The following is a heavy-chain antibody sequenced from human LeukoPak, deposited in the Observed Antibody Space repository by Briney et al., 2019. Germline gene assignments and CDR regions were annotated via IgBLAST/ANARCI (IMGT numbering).Heavy chain of an antibody. D-gene: IGHD5-18*01. CDR1: GGSLSGYY. J-gene: IGHJ4*02. V-gene: IGHV4-38-2*01. CDR2: IYHSGST. CDR3: ATSGDTAMGLFDY. Sequence: SETLSLTCAVYGGSLSGYYWGWIRQPPGKGLEWIGSIYHSGSTYYNPSLKSRVTISVDTSKNQFSLKLSSVTAADTAVYYCATSGDTAMGLFDYWGQGTLVTVSS.